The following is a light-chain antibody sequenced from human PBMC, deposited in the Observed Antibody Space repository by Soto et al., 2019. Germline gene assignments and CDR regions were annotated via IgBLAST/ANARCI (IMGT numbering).Light chain of an antibody. Sequence: EIVLTQSPGTLSLSPGERATLSCRASQSVSSSYFAWYQQKPGQAPRLLIYGASSRATGIPDRFSGGGSGTEVTLPISRRQPEEFAVDYCQQYCSSPPHTFGQGTKLEIK. V-gene: IGKV3-20*01. CDR3: QQYCSSPPHT. CDR1: QSVSSSY. CDR2: GAS. J-gene: IGKJ2*01.